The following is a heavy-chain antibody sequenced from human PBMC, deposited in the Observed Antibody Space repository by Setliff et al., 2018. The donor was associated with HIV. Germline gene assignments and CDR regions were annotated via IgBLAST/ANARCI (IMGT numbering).Heavy chain of an antibody. D-gene: IGHD1-26*01. Sequence: PGGSLRLSCAASGFTFSNAWMSWVRQAPGKGLEWVGRIKSKTDGGTTDYVTPVKGRFTISRDDSKNTLHLQMNSLRAEDTAFYYCARRDGLSGSSSLKVGGFDIWGHGTMVTVSS. J-gene: IGHJ3*02. CDR3: ARRDGLSGSSSLKVGGFDI. V-gene: IGHV3-15*05. CDR2: IKSKTDGGTT. CDR1: GFTFSNAW.